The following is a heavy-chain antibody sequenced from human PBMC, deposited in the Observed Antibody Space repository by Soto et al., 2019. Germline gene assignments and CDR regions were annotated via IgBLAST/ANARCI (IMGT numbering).Heavy chain of an antibody. CDR3: ARGSVRRVAATAPDF. CDR1: GYTFGDYY. D-gene: IGHD2-15*01. Sequence: QVQLVQSGAEVKKPGASVKVSCKASGYTFGDYYIHCVRQAPGQGLEWMGWINPKTGDTNYAQKFQGRVTMTRDTSISTAYMELSRLRSDDSAVYFCARGSVRRVAATAPDFWGQGTLVTVSS. V-gene: IGHV1-2*02. CDR2: INPKTGDT. J-gene: IGHJ4*02.